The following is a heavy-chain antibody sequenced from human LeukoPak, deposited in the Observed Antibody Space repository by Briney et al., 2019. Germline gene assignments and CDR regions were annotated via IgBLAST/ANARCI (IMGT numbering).Heavy chain of an antibody. D-gene: IGHD3-10*01. CDR1: GYTFTGYY. CDR2: INPNSGGT. Sequence: ASVEVSCKASGYTFTGYYMHWVRQAPGQGLEWMGRINPNSGGTNYAQKFQGRVTMTRDTSISTAYMELSRLRSDDTAVYYCARVPRTYNYGSGSYYNDDYWGQGTLVTVSS. CDR3: ARVPRTYNYGSGSYYNDDY. V-gene: IGHV1-2*06. J-gene: IGHJ4*02.